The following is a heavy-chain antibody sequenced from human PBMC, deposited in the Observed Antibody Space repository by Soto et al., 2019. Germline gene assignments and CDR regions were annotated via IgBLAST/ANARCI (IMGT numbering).Heavy chain of an antibody. Sequence: QVQLVQSGAEVKKPGASVKVSCKATGYTFTSYDINWVRQATGQGVEWMGWMNPNSGNTGYAQKFQGRVTMTRNTSISTAYMELSSLRSEDTAVYYCARATHPGYSGYDHPGYWGQGTLVTVSS. J-gene: IGHJ4*02. CDR3: ARATHPGYSGYDHPGY. CDR2: MNPNSGNT. V-gene: IGHV1-8*01. D-gene: IGHD5-12*01. CDR1: GYTFTSYD.